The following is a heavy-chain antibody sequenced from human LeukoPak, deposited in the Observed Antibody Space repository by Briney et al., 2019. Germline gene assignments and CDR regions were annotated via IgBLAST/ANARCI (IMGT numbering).Heavy chain of an antibody. V-gene: IGHV4-39*07. D-gene: IGHD2-2*01. J-gene: IGHJ5*02. CDR2: IYYSGST. CDR1: GGSISSSSYY. CDR3: AREGYCSSTSCWYSSSWYEH. Sequence: SETLSLTCTVSGGSISSSSYYWGWIRQPPGKGLEWIGSIYYSGSTYYNPSLKSRVTISVDTSKNQFSLKLSSVTAADTAVYYCAREGYCSSTSCWYSSSWYEHWGQGTLVTVSS.